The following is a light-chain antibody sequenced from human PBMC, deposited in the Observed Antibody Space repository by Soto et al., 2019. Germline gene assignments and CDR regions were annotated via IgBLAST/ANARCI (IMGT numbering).Light chain of an antibody. CDR1: SSDVGGYNY. Sequence: QSVLTQPPSASGSPGQSVTISCTGTSSDVGGYNYVSWYQQNPGKAPKLMIYEVSERPSGVPDRFSGSKSGNTASLTVSGLQAEDEADYFCSSYAGSNKVIFGGGTKLTVL. V-gene: IGLV2-8*01. CDR3: SSYAGSNKVI. J-gene: IGLJ2*01. CDR2: EVS.